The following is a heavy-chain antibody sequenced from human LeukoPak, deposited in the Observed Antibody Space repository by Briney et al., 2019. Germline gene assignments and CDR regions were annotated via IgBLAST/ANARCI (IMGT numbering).Heavy chain of an antibody. CDR2: IRYDGSNK. J-gene: IGHJ6*03. D-gene: IGHD1-26*01. CDR1: GFNFSTYN. Sequence: GGSLRLSCAVSGFNFSTYNMNWVRQAPGKGLEWVAFIRYDGSNKYYADSVKGRFTISRDNSKNTLYLQMNSLRAEDTAVYYCAKEGDYYYYYMDVWGKGTTVTVSS. CDR3: AKEGDYYYYYMDV. V-gene: IGHV3-30*02.